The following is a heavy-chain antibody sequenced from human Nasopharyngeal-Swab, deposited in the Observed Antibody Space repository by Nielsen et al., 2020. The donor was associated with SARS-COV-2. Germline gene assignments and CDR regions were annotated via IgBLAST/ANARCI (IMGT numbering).Heavy chain of an antibody. CDR3: AGVLSATY. CDR1: GFTFDDYA. J-gene: IGHJ4*02. Sequence: GESLKISCAASGFTFDDYAMHWVRQAPGKGLEWVAVIWYDGSNKYYADSVKGRFTISRDNSKNTLYLQMNSLRAEDTALYYCAGVLSATYWGQGTLVTVSS. CDR2: IWYDGSNK. V-gene: IGHV3-33*08. D-gene: IGHD2-8*01.